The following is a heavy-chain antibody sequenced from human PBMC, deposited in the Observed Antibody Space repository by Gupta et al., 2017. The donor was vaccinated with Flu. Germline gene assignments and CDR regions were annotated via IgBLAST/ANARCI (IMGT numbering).Heavy chain of an antibody. D-gene: IGHD1-1*01. CDR3: ARDLGGTVEKLDPDY. V-gene: IGHV3-33*01. J-gene: IGHJ4*02. CDR1: GFTFSSYG. CDR2: IWYDGSNK. Sequence: QVQLVESGGGVVQPGRSMRLSCAASGFTFSSYGMHWVRQAPGKGLEWVAVIWYDGSNKYYADSVKGRFTISRDNSKNTLYLQMNSLRAEDTAVYYCARDLGGTVEKLDPDYWGQGTLVTVSS.